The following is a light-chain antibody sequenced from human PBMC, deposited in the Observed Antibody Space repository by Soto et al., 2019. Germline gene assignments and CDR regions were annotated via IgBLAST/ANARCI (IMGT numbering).Light chain of an antibody. V-gene: IGLV2-14*01. CDR2: DVS. Sequence: QSALTQPASVSGSPGQSITISCSGTSSDVGGYNSVSWHQQHPGKVPKLMIYDVSNRPSGVSNRFSGSKSGNTASLTISGLQAEDEADYYCSSYTSTSTLVFGGGTKVTVL. CDR3: SSYTSTSTLV. CDR1: SSDVGGYNS. J-gene: IGLJ2*01.